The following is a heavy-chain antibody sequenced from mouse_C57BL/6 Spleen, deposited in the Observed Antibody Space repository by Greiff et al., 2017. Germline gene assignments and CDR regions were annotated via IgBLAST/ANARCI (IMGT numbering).Heavy chain of an antibody. Sequence: QVQLKQSGAELAKPGASVKLSCKASGYTFTSYWMHWVKQRPGQGLEWIGYINPSSGYTKYNQKFKDKATLTADKSSSAAYMQLSSLTYEDAAVCYCARWGDYDEGCYWGQGTTLTVSS. CDR3: ARWGDYDEGCY. D-gene: IGHD2-4*01. V-gene: IGHV1-7*01. J-gene: IGHJ2*01. CDR2: INPSSGYT. CDR1: GYTFTSYW.